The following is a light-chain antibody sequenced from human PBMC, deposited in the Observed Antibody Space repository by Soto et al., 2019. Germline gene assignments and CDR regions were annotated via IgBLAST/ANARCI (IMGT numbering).Light chain of an antibody. CDR3: ATWDDRLRGYV. J-gene: IGLJ1*01. Sequence: QSVLTQSPSASGPPGQRVVISCSGSDSNIGSNVVNWYQQFPGTAPKLLIYTYNRRPSGVPDRFSGSKSGTSASLVISGLQSEDEADYYCATWDDRLRGYVFGTGTSSPS. CDR1: DSNIGSNV. CDR2: TYN. V-gene: IGLV1-44*01.